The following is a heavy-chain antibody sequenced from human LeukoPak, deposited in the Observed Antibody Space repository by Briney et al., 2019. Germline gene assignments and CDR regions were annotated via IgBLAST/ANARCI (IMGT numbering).Heavy chain of an antibody. V-gene: IGHV3-53*01. CDR1: GFTVSSNY. Sequence: PGGSLRLSCAASGFTVSSNYMSWVRQAPGKGLEGVSVIYSGGSTYYADSVKGRFTISRDNSKNTLYLQMNSLRAEDTAVYYCAREVWELRGVFDYWGQGTPVTVSS. CDR3: AREVWELRGVFDY. D-gene: IGHD1-26*01. CDR2: IYSGGST. J-gene: IGHJ4*02.